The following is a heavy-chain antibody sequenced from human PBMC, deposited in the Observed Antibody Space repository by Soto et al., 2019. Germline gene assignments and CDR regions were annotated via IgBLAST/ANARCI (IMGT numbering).Heavy chain of an antibody. CDR1: GYSFTSYW. D-gene: IGHD1-1*01. CDR3: ARHKATTIPYFDY. CDR2: IYPGDSDT. J-gene: IGHJ4*02. V-gene: IGHV5-51*01. Sequence: WESLKISCKGSGYSFTSYWMGWVRQMPGKGLEWMGIIYPGDSDTRYSPSFQGQVTISADKSISTAYLQWSSLKASDTAMYYCARHKATTIPYFDYWGQGTLVTVSS.